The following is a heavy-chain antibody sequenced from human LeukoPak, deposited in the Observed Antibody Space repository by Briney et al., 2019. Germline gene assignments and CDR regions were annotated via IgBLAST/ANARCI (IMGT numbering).Heavy chain of an antibody. Sequence: ASVKVSCKASGGTFSSYAISWVRQAPGQGLEWMGGIVPIFGTANYAQKFQGRVTITTDESTSTAYMELSSLRSEDTAVYYCARCSYWYFDLWGRGTLVTVSS. CDR2: IVPIFGTA. CDR3: ARCSYWYFDL. D-gene: IGHD2-8*01. V-gene: IGHV1-69*05. J-gene: IGHJ2*01. CDR1: GGTFSSYA.